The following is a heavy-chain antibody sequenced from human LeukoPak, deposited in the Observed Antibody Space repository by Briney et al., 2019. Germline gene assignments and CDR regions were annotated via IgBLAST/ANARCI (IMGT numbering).Heavy chain of an antibody. CDR2: ISTLGST. J-gene: IGHJ4*02. Sequence: SETLSLTCTVSGGSISSSSYYWTWIRQPAGKGLEWIGHISTLGSTNYNPSLKSRVSMSVDTSNYHFSLKLSFVTAADTAIYYCARVAQYLVGASSTAFFEYWGQGTLVTVSS. D-gene: IGHD1-26*01. CDR1: GGSISSSSYY. V-gene: IGHV4-61*09. CDR3: ARVAQYLVGASSTAFFEY.